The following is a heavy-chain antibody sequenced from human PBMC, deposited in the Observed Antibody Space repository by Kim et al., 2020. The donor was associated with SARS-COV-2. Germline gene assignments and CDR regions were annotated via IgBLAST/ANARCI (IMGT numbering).Heavy chain of an antibody. J-gene: IGHJ4*02. Sequence: GGSLRLSCAASGFTFSSYWMSWVRQAPGKGLEWVANIKQDGSEKYYVDSVKGRFTISRDNAKNSLYLQMTSLRAEDTAVYYCARVQGDYYDSSGYYYVNYFDYWGQGTLVTVSS. V-gene: IGHV3-7*03. D-gene: IGHD3-22*01. CDR2: IKQDGSEK. CDR3: ARVQGDYYDSSGYYYVNYFDY. CDR1: GFTFSSYW.